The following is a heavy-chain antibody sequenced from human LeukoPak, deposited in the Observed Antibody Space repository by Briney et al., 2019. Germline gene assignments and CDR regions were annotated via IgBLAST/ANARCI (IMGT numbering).Heavy chain of an antibody. CDR2: IYYSGST. J-gene: IGHJ5*02. Sequence: SETLSLTCIVSGGSISSSSYYWGWIRQPPGKGLEWIGSIYYSGSTYYNPSPKSRVTISVDTSKNQFSLKLSSVTAADTAVYYCARRGIAARRARWFDPWGQGTLVTVSS. D-gene: IGHD6-6*01. CDR1: GGSISSSSYY. CDR3: ARRGIAARRARWFDP. V-gene: IGHV4-39*07.